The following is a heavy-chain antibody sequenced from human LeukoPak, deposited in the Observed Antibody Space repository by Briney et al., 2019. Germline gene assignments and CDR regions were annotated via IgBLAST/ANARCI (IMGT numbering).Heavy chain of an antibody. D-gene: IGHD6-6*01. CDR1: GFTFSNFA. CDR3: ARDPWGSSSF. Sequence: GGSLRLSCAASGFTFSNFAMTWVRQAPGKGLEWVSSIVGSSSTYYADSLKGRFTISRDNAKDSLYLQMNSLRAEDTAVYYCARDPWGSSSFWGQGTLVTVSS. V-gene: IGHV3-21*01. CDR2: IVGSSST. J-gene: IGHJ4*02.